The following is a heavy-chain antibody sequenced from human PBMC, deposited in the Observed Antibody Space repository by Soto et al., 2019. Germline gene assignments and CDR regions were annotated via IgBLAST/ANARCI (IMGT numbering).Heavy chain of an antibody. CDR1: GFTFSSYA. Sequence: EVQLLESGGGLVQPGGSLRLACAGSGFTFSSYAMTWVRQAPGKGLESVSAISGTGGRTYYADSVKGRFTISRDNSKNTLYLEMNSLRADDTAVYYCAKSSSLGGYQPWVDYFYMDVWGKGTTVAVSS. V-gene: IGHV3-23*01. CDR3: AKSSSLGGYQPWVDYFYMDV. J-gene: IGHJ6*03. D-gene: IGHD3-16*01. CDR2: ISGTGGRT.